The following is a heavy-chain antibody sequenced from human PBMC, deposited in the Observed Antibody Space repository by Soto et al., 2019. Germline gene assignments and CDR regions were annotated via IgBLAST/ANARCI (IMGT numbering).Heavy chain of an antibody. Sequence: PGESLKISCKGSGYSFTSYWISWVRQMPGKGLEWMGRIDPSDSYTNYSPSFQGHVTISADKSISTAYLQWSSLKASDTAMYYCAILAYCGGDCYSKAVAFDIWGQGTMVTVSS. CDR1: GYSFTSYW. V-gene: IGHV5-10-1*01. CDR3: AILAYCGGDCYSKAVAFDI. CDR2: IDPSDSYT. J-gene: IGHJ3*02. D-gene: IGHD2-21*02.